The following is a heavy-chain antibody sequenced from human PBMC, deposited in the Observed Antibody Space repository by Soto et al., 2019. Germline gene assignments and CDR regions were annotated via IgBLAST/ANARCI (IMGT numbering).Heavy chain of an antibody. V-gene: IGHV1-18*01. CDR3: AIDRRPGIAAAGSWFDP. D-gene: IGHD6-13*01. J-gene: IGHJ5*02. Sequence: ASVKVSCKASGYTFTSYGISWVRQAPGQGLEWMGWISAYNGNTNYAQKLQGRVTMTTDTSTSTAYMELRSLRSDDTAVYFCAIDRRPGIAAAGSWFDPWGQGTLVTVSS. CDR1: GYTFTSYG. CDR2: ISAYNGNT.